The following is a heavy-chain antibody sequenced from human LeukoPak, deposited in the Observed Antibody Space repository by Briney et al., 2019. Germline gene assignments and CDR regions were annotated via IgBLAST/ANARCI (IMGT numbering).Heavy chain of an antibody. V-gene: IGHV1-3*01. CDR1: EYTFTRSA. CDR2: MNAASGKT. Sequence: ASVKVSCKVSEYTFTRSAVHWVRQAPGQRLEWMGWMNAASGKTEYSQEFQGRVTITRDTSASTAYMEMSTLRSEDTAVYYCVASLAVSSDYIHYWGQGTLVTVSS. D-gene: IGHD5-12*01. CDR3: VASLAVSSDYIHY. J-gene: IGHJ4*02.